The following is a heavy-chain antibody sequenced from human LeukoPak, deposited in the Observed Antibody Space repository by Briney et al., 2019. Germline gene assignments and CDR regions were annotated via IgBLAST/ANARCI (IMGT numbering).Heavy chain of an antibody. V-gene: IGHV4-4*02. CDR1: GGSISSSNW. Sequence: SSETLSLTCAVSGGSISSSNWWSWVRQPPGKGLEWIGEIYHSGSTNYNPSLKSRVTISVDKSKNQFSLKLSSVTAADTAVYYCARTIRGYCTNGVCYNWFDPWGQGTLVTVSS. D-gene: IGHD2-8*01. CDR2: IYHSGST. J-gene: IGHJ5*02. CDR3: ARTIRGYCTNGVCYNWFDP.